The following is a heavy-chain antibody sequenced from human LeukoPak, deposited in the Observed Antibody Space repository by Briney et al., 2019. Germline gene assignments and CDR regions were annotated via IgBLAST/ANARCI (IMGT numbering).Heavy chain of an antibody. CDR1: GGSISSGGYY. J-gene: IGHJ5*02. Sequence: SETLSLTCTVSGGSISSGGYYWSWIRQHPGKGLEWIGYIYYSGSTYYNPSLKSRVTISVDTSKNQFPLKLSSVTAADTAVYYCVRRGPRYNWFDPWGQGTLVTVCS. CDR2: IYYSGST. V-gene: IGHV4-31*03. CDR3: VRRGPRYNWFDP.